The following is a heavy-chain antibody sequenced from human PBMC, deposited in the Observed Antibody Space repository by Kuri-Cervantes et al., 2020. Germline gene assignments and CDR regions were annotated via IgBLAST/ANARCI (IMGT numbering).Heavy chain of an antibody. J-gene: IGHJ6*02. CDR3: ARDWGGGSYYYYYYYGMDV. CDR2: ISAYNGNT. Sequence: ASVKVSCKSSGYTFTSYGIRWVRLAPGQGLEWMGWISAYNGNTNYTQKLQGRVTMTTDTSTSTAYMELRSLRSDDTAVYYCARDWGGGSYYYYYYYGMDVWGQGTTVTVSS. CDR1: GYTFTSYG. V-gene: IGHV1-18*01. D-gene: IGHD1-26*01.